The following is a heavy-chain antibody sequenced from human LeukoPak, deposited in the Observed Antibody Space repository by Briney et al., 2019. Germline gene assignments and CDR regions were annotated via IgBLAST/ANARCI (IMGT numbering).Heavy chain of an antibody. Sequence: GASVTVSCTASGYTFTSYYMHWVRQAPGQGLEWMGIINPSGGSTSYAQKFQGRVTMTRDTSTSTVYMELSSLRSEDTAVYYCARGIAARPFDYWGQGTLVTVSS. J-gene: IGHJ4*02. D-gene: IGHD6-6*01. CDR1: GYTFTSYY. CDR3: ARGIAARPFDY. V-gene: IGHV1-46*01. CDR2: INPSGGST.